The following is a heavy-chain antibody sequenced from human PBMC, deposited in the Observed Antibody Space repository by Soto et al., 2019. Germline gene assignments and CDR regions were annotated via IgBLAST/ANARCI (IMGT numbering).Heavy chain of an antibody. Sequence: EVQLVESGGGLVQPGGSLRLSCAASGFTFSSYWMHWVRQAPGKGLVWVSRINSDGSSTSYADSVKGRFTISRDNAKNTLYLQMNSLRAEDTAVYYCARAWGYGDYYYYYYMDVWGKGTTVTVSS. CDR1: GFTFSSYW. V-gene: IGHV3-74*01. J-gene: IGHJ6*03. CDR3: ARAWGYGDYYYYYYMDV. D-gene: IGHD4-17*01. CDR2: INSDGSST.